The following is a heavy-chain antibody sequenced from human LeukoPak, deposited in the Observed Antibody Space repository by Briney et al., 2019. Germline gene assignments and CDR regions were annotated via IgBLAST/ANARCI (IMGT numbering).Heavy chain of an antibody. D-gene: IGHD3-10*01. Sequence: ASVKVSCKASGYTFTSYGISWVRQAPGQGLEWMGWMNPNSGNTGYAQKFQGRVTMTRNTSISTAYMELSSLRSEDTAVYYCARGPLYTMVHSWFDPWGQGTLVSVSS. CDR1: GYTFTSYG. CDR2: MNPNSGNT. J-gene: IGHJ5*02. CDR3: ARGPLYTMVHSWFDP. V-gene: IGHV1-8*02.